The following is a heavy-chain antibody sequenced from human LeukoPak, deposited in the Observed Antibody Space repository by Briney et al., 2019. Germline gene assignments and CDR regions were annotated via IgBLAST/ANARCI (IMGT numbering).Heavy chain of an antibody. CDR2: IYFSGSS. V-gene: IGHV4-59*01. CDR3: ARETVVVTANSYYYYMDV. D-gene: IGHD2-21*02. CDR1: GGSISTYY. J-gene: IGHJ6*03. Sequence: SETLSLTCTVSGGSISTYYWTWIRQPPGKRLEWIGYIYFSGSSNSNPSLSSRVTISIDTSKNQFSLKLSSMTAADTAVYYCARETVVVTANSYYYYMDVWGKGTTVTVSS.